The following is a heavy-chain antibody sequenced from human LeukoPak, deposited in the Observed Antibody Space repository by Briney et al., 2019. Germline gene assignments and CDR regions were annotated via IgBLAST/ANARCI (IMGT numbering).Heavy chain of an antibody. CDR1: GGSINSYY. CDR3: ARARDFRDYSGY. Sequence: SETLSLTCSVSGGSINSYYWSWIRQPPGKGLEWIGYIYYSGSTNYNPSLKSRVTISVDTSKTQFSLKLSSVTAADTAVYYCARARDFRDYSGYWGQGSLVTVSS. V-gene: IGHV4-59*01. J-gene: IGHJ4*02. D-gene: IGHD2/OR15-2a*01. CDR2: IYYSGST.